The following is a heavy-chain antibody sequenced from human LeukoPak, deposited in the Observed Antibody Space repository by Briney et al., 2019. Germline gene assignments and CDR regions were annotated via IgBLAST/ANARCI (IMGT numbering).Heavy chain of an antibody. D-gene: IGHD3-10*01. CDR2: IHPGTGDT. J-gene: IGHJ5*02. CDR1: GHTFTVYY. V-gene: IGHV1-2*02. Sequence: GASAKVSCKASGHTFTVYYIHWVRQAPGQGLEWMGWIHPGTGDTNYAQRFQGRVTVTRDTSITTAYMELSSLKSDDTAVYYCASYASGYNWLKAWGQGTLVTVSS. CDR3: ASYASGYNWLKA.